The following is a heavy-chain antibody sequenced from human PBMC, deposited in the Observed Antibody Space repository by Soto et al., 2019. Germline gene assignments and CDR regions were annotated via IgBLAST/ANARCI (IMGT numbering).Heavy chain of an antibody. CDR2: ISGSGDKT. J-gene: IGHJ5*02. CDR3: AKAGSYGSGSYYNWFDV. D-gene: IGHD3-10*01. Sequence: LRLSCAASGFTFSNYAMNWVRQAPGKGLEWVSCISGSGDKTYYVDSVKGRFTISRDNSKNTLYLQLNSLSAEDTAEYYCAKAGSYGSGSYYNWFDVWGQGTLVTVSP. CDR1: GFTFSNYA. V-gene: IGHV3-23*01.